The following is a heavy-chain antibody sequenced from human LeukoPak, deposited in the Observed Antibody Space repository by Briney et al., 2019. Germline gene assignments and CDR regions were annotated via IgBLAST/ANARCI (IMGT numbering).Heavy chain of an antibody. CDR2: IGYDGRFK. Sequence: GGSLRLSCATSGFTFNNYPMHWVRQAPGKGLEWVAVIGYDGRFKFHSDSVKGRFTISRDDSKNTLYLQMNNLRPEDTALYYCARDPKTGSPDYFDYWGQGTLVTVST. D-gene: IGHD3-10*01. CDR1: GFTFNNYP. CDR3: ARDPKTGSPDYFDY. J-gene: IGHJ4*02. V-gene: IGHV3-30*04.